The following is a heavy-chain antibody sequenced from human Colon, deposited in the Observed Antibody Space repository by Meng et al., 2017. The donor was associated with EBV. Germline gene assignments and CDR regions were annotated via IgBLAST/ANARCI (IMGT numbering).Heavy chain of an antibody. Sequence: QVLLTQLGAGLFKPSETLSLTCTVNGGSFSGYVWSWVRQPPGKGMEWIVEVSHPGSANYNPSLKSRVTISVDASEKQFSLRLTSVTAADSAVYYCARVPTTGYKDHWGQGTLVTVSS. V-gene: IGHV4-34*01. CDR1: GGSFSGYV. CDR3: ARVPTTGYKDH. D-gene: IGHD3-9*01. CDR2: VSHPGSA. J-gene: IGHJ4*02.